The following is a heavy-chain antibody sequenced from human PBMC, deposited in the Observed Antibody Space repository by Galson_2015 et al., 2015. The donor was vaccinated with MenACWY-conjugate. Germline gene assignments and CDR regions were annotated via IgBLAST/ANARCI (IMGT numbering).Heavy chain of an antibody. V-gene: IGHV3-23*01. D-gene: IGHD5-18*01. CDR1: GFDFDDYA. J-gene: IGHJ4*02. Sequence: SLRLSCAASGFDFDDYAMSWVRQAPGKGLQWVAGVGRGGGSTYYTDPVRGRFTISRDNSKNMLYLQMTSLRAEDTALYYCTKQIDSSGCSDYWGQGTLVTVSS. CDR2: VGRGGGST. CDR3: TKQIDSSGCSDY.